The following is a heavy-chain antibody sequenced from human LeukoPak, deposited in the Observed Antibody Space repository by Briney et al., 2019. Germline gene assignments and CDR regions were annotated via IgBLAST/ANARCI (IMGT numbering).Heavy chain of an antibody. D-gene: IGHD5-24*01. CDR3: ARGGGVNRDGYNQFDY. J-gene: IGHJ4*02. CDR1: GGSISSYY. Sequence: SETLSLTCTVSGGSISSYYWSWIRQPPGKGLEWIGNIYYDGSSKSNPSLKSRVSISVDTSKNQSFLELTSVTAADTAVYYCARGGGVNRDGYNQFDYWGQGTLVTVSS. V-gene: IGHV4-59*01. CDR2: IYYDGSS.